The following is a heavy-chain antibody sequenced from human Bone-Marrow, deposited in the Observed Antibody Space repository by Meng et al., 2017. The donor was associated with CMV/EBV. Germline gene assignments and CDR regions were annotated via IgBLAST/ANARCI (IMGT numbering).Heavy chain of an antibody. Sequence: GESLKISCAASGFTFSDYYMNWVRQVPGQGLEWVSSISSSSSYIYYADSVKGRFTISRDNAKNSLYLQMNSLRAEDTAVYYCAKDHRMTNYGMDVWGQGTTVTVSS. CDR1: GFTFSDYY. J-gene: IGHJ6*02. V-gene: IGHV3-21*01. CDR2: ISSSSSYI. CDR3: AKDHRMTNYGMDV. D-gene: IGHD2-8*01.